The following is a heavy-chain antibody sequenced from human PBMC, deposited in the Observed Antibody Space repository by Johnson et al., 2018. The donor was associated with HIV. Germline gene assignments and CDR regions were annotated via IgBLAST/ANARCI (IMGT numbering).Heavy chain of an antibody. D-gene: IGHD3-3*01. CDR1: GFTFSSYD. CDR3: ARGGFWSGYYLLSHAFDI. V-gene: IGHV3-13*01. J-gene: IGHJ3*02. Sequence: VQLVESGGGLVQPGGSLRLSCAASGFTFSSYDMHWVRQATGKGLEWVSAIGTAGDTYYPGSVKGRFTISRENAKNSLYLQMNSLRAGDTAVYYCARGGFWSGYYLLSHAFDIWGQGTMVTVSS. CDR2: IGTAGDT.